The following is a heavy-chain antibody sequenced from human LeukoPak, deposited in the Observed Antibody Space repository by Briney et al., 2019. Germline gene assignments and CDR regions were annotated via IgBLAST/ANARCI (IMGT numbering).Heavy chain of an antibody. CDR1: GYTFTTYA. D-gene: IGHD6-19*01. J-gene: IGHJ6*02. V-gene: IGHV1-18*01. Sequence: ASVKVSCKASGYTFTTYAISWVRQAPGQGLEWMGWISAYNGNTNYAQKLQGRVIMTTDTSTSTAYMELRSLTSDDTAVYYCASHTDSSGWSHYYYGMDVWGQGTTVTVSS. CDR3: ASHTDSSGWSHYYYGMDV. CDR2: ISAYNGNT.